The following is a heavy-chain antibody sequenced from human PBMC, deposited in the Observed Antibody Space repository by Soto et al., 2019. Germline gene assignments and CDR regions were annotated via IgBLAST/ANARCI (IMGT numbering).Heavy chain of an antibody. V-gene: IGHV3-73*01. CDR1: GFPFSGSA. CDR3: SGPWSEGY. J-gene: IGHJ4*02. CDR2: IRSKANNYAT. Sequence: EVQLVESGGGLVQPGGSLKLSCAASGFPFSGSAMHWVRQASGKGLEWVGRIRSKANNYATAYGVSVKGRFTISRDDSKNTAYLQMNSLKTEDTAVYYCSGPWSEGYWGQGTLVTVSS. D-gene: IGHD2-15*01.